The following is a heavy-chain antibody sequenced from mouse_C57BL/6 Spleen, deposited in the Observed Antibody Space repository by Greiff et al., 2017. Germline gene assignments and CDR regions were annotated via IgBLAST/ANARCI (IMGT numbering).Heavy chain of an antibody. J-gene: IGHJ2*01. CDR3: AIHYDYDGFDY. CDR2: INPNNGGT. V-gene: IGHV1-26*01. Sequence: EVQLQQSGPELVKPGASVKISCKASGYTFTDYYMNWVKQSHGKSLEWIGDINPNNGGTSYNQKFKGKATLTVDKSSSTAYMELRSLTSEDSAVYYCAIHYDYDGFDYWGQGTTLTVSS. D-gene: IGHD2-4*01. CDR1: GYTFTDYY.